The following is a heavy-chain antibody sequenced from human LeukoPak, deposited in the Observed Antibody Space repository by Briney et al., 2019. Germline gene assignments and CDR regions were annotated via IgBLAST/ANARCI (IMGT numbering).Heavy chain of an antibody. D-gene: IGHD3-22*01. J-gene: IGHJ3*02. Sequence: GGSLRLSCAASGFTFDDYAMHWVRQAPGKGLEWVSGISWNSGSIGYADSVKGRFTISRDNAKNSLYLQMNSLRAEDTALYYCAKDTSYYYDSSGYSGVSGAFDIWGQGTMVTVSS. CDR2: ISWNSGSI. CDR1: GFTFDDYA. V-gene: IGHV3-9*01. CDR3: AKDTSYYYDSSGYSGVSGAFDI.